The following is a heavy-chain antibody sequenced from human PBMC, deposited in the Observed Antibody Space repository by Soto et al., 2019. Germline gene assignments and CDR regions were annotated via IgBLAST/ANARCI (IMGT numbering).Heavy chain of an antibody. Sequence: GGSLRLSCAASGFTFSSYDMNWVRQAPGKGLEWRSYISISGSTTYYADSVKGRFSISRENAKISLYLQMNSLRAEDTAVYYCSRFGIVSSQARDVNDCWRQGALVTVAS. V-gene: IGHV3-48*03. D-gene: IGHD1-26*01. J-gene: IGHJ4*02. CDR3: SRFGIVSSQARDVNDC. CDR2: ISISGSTT. CDR1: GFTFSSYD.